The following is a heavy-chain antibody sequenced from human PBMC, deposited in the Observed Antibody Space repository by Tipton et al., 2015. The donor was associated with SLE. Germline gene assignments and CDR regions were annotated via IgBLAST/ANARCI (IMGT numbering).Heavy chain of an antibody. CDR3: ARDYVGSSWATDAFDI. J-gene: IGHJ3*02. CDR1: GGSISSSSYY. Sequence: LRLSCTVSGGSISSSSYYWGWIRQPPGKGLEWIGSIYYSGSTYYNPSLKSRVTISVDTSKNQFSLKLSSVTAADTAVYYCARDYVGSSWATDAFDIWGQGTMVTVSS. V-gene: IGHV4-39*07. CDR2: IYYSGST. D-gene: IGHD6-13*01.